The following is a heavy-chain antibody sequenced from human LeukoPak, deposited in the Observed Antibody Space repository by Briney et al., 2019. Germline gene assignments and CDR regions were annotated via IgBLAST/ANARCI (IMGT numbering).Heavy chain of an antibody. CDR2: ISYDGSNK. CDR1: GFTFSSYG. D-gene: IGHD3-10*01. V-gene: IGHV3-30*18. J-gene: IGHJ5*02. CDR3: AKDRGTPGWFGESYNWFDP. Sequence: PGGSLRLSCAASGFTFSSYGMHWVRQAPGKGLEWVAVISYDGSNKYYADSVEGRFTISRDNSKNTLYLQMNSLRAEDTAVYYCAKDRGTPGWFGESYNWFDPWGQGTLVTVSS.